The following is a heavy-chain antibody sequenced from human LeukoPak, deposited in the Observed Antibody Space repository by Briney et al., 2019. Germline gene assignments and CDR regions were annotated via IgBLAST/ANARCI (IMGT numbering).Heavy chain of an antibody. D-gene: IGHD6-13*01. J-gene: IGHJ4*02. CDR1: GGSISSSSYY. CDR2: IYYSGST. V-gene: IGHV4-39*07. Sequence: KPSETLSLTCTVSGGSISSSSYYWGWIRQPPGKGLEWIGSIYYSGSTDYNPSLKSRVTISVDTSKNQFSLKLSSVTAADTAVYYCARAVLRSWYEVDYWGQGTLVTVSS. CDR3: ARAVLRSWYEVDY.